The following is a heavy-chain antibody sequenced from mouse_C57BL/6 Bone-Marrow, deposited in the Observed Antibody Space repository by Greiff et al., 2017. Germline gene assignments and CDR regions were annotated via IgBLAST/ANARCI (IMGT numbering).Heavy chain of an antibody. Sequence: EVKLVESGAELVKPGASVKLSCTASGFNIKDYYMHWVKQRTEQGLEWIGRIDPEDGETKYAPQFQGKATITADTSSNTAYLQLSSLTSEDTAVXFGARRPNYYGSSYGYFDVWGTGTTVTVSS. J-gene: IGHJ1*03. CDR1: GFNIKDYY. CDR2: IDPEDGET. V-gene: IGHV14-2*01. CDR3: ARRPNYYGSSYGYFDV. D-gene: IGHD1-1*01.